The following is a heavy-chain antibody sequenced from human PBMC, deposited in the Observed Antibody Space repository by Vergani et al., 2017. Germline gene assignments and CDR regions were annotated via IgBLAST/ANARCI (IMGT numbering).Heavy chain of an antibody. J-gene: IGHJ1*01. D-gene: IGHD6-19*01. Sequence: QMQLQQWGAGLLKPSETLSLTCAVYGGSLSGYYWSWIRQPPGKGLEWIGEINHSGSTNYNPSVKSRLTISVDTSKNQFSLNLTSVTAADTAVYYCTRHGRSGWAGYFQHWGQGTLVTASS. CDR1: GGSLSGYY. CDR3: TRHGRSGWAGYFQH. CDR2: INHSGST. V-gene: IGHV4-34*01.